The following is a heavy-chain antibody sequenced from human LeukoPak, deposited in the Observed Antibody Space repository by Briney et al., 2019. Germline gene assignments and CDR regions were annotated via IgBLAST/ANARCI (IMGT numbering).Heavy chain of an antibody. J-gene: IGHJ4*02. V-gene: IGHV3-13*04. D-gene: IGHD3-10*01. CDR1: GFTFSSYD. CDR2: IGTAGDT. CDR3: ASGLVGGSFDY. Sequence: PGGSLRLSCAASGFTFSSYDMHWVRQATGKGLEWVSAIGTAGDTYYPGSVKGRFTISRENAKNSLYLQMNSPRAGDTAVYYCASGLVGGSFDYWGQGTLVTVFS.